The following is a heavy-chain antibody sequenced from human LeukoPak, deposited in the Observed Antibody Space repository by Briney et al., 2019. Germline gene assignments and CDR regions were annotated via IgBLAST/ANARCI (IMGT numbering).Heavy chain of an antibody. CDR2: ISYDGSNK. CDR1: GFTFSSYG. J-gene: IGHJ4*02. Sequence: GGSLRLSCAASGFTFSSYGMHWVRQAPGKGLEWVAVISYDGSNKYYADSVKGRFTTSRDNSKNTLYLQMNSLRAEDTAVYYCAKDGLYYFDYWGQGTLVTVSS. CDR3: AKDGLYYFDY. D-gene: IGHD3/OR15-3a*01. V-gene: IGHV3-30*18.